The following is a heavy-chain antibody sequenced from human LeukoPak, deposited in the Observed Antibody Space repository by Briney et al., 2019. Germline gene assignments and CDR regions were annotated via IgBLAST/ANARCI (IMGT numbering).Heavy chain of an antibody. CDR2: INHGGRT. CDR3: ATNDFWSGFYKD. J-gene: IGHJ4*02. CDR1: GFTVSSNY. V-gene: IGHV4-34*08. D-gene: IGHD3-3*01. Sequence: GSLRLSCAASGFTVSSNYMSWVRQPPGKGLEWIGEINHGGRTNYNPSLKSRVTISVDTSKKQFSLKMNSVTAADTAVYYCATNDFWSGFYKDWGQGTLVTVSS.